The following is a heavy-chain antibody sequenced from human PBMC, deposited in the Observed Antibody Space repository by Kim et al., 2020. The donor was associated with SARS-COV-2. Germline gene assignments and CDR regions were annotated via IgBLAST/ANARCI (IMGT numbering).Heavy chain of an antibody. J-gene: IGHJ4*02. CDR1: GFTFNKYR. D-gene: IGHD3-16*01. Sequence: GGSLRLSCAAFGFTFNKYRMPWVRQAPGKGLDWVANMYQDGSEKFYVDSVKGRFTISRDNARNSLCLQMDSLRPDDTAVYYCVAGGTYLGVWGQGTLVTVSS. CDR3: VAGGTYLGV. CDR2: MYQDGSEK. V-gene: IGHV3-7*01.